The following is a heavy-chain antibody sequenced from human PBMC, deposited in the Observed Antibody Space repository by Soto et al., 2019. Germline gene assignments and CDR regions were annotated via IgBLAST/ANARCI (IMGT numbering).Heavy chain of an antibody. CDR3: AKDKLAARRAKGNYYYYYGMDV. CDR2: IWYDGSNK. D-gene: IGHD6-6*01. Sequence: GGSLRLSCAASGFTFSSYGMHWVRQAPGKGLEWVAVIWYDGSNKYYADSVKGRFTISRDNSKSTLYLQMNSLRAEDTAVYYCAKDKLAARRAKGNYYYYYGMDVWGHGTTVTVSS. V-gene: IGHV3-30*02. J-gene: IGHJ6*02. CDR1: GFTFSSYG.